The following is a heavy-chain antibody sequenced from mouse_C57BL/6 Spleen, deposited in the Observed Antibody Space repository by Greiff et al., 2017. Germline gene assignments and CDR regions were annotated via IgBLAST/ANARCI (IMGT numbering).Heavy chain of an antibody. J-gene: IGHJ2*01. CDR3: ARDSHWGFDY. CDR1: GFTFSDYY. Sequence: EVQVVESEGGLVQPGSSMKLSCTASGFTFSDYYMAWVRQVPEKGLEWVANINYDGSSTYYLDSLKSRFIISRDNAKNILYLQMSSLKSEDTATYYCARDSHWGFDYWGQGTTLTVSS. D-gene: IGHD4-1*01. CDR2: INYDGSST. V-gene: IGHV5-16*01.